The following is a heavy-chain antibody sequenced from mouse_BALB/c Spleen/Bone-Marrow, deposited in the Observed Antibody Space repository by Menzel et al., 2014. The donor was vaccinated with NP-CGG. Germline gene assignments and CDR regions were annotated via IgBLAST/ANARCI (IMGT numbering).Heavy chain of an antibody. J-gene: IGHJ3*01. Sequence: EVKVVESGGGLVKSGGSLKLSCAASGFSFSNYGMSWVRQTPEKRLEWVAIISGDGRYTFYSDSVKGRFTISRDNAKNNRCLQLNSLRSEDTALYFCARQAYYEQTEVAFVDWGQGTLVTVSA. CDR1: GFSFSNYG. CDR3: ARQAYYEQTEVAFVD. V-gene: IGHV5-9-2*01. CDR2: ISGDGRYT. D-gene: IGHD1-1*02.